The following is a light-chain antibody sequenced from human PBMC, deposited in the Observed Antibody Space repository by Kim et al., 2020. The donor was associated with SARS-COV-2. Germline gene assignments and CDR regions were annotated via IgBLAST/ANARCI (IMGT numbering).Light chain of an antibody. CDR3: QQRSNWPPFT. CDR1: HDVTIF. J-gene: IGKJ4*01. V-gene: IGKV3-11*01. CDR2: DAS. Sequence: SPGQRATLSCRASHDVTIFLNWFQQRRGHAPRLLIYDASKRATGIPARFSGSGSGTDFTLTISSLEPEDFAVYYCQQRSNWPPFTFGGGTKVDIK.